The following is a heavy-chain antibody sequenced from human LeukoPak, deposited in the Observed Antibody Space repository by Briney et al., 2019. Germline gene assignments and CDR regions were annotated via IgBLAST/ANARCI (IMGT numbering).Heavy chain of an antibody. Sequence: ASVKVSCKVSGYTLTELSMHWVRQAPGKGLEWMGGFDPEDGETIYAQKFQGRVTMTEDTSTDTAYMELSSLRSEDTAVYYCATGSNYYDTAGLTYWGQGTLVTVSS. CDR1: GYTLTELS. CDR2: FDPEDGET. V-gene: IGHV1-24*01. J-gene: IGHJ4*02. CDR3: ATGSNYYDTAGLTY. D-gene: IGHD3-22*01.